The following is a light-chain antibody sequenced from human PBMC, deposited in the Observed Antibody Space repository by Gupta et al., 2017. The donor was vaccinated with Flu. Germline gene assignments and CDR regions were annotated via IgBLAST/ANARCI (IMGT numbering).Light chain of an antibody. Sequence: SYVLTQPPSVSVAPGQTARISCGGNNIGSKSVHWHQQKPGQAPVLVVYDDRDRPSGIPERFSGSNSGNTATLTISRVEAGDEADYYCQVWDSSSEHVVFGGGTKLTAL. CDR1: NIGSKS. CDR2: DDR. CDR3: QVWDSSSEHVV. V-gene: IGLV3-21*02. J-gene: IGLJ2*01.